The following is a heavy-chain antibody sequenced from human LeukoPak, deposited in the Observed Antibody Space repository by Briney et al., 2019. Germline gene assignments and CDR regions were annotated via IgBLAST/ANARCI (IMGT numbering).Heavy chain of an antibody. CDR3: ARDPYGGTDAFDI. D-gene: IGHD4-23*01. CDR2: INPSGGST. V-gene: IGHV1-46*01. Sequence: ASVKVSCKASGYTFTSYGISWVRQAPGQGLEWMGIINPSGGSTSYAQKFQGRVTMTRDMSTSTVYMELSSLRSEDTAVYYCARDPYGGTDAFDIWGQGTMVTVSS. J-gene: IGHJ3*02. CDR1: GYTFTSYG.